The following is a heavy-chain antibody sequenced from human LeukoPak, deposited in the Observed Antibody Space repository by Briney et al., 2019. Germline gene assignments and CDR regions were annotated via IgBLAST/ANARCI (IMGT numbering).Heavy chain of an antibody. J-gene: IGHJ5*02. D-gene: IGHD3-10*01. CDR3: ARSLEALWFGELLDWFDP. Sequence: PSETLSLTCTVSGGSISSYYWSWIRQPAGKGLEWIGRIYTSGSTNYNPSLKSRDTMSVDTSKNQFSLKLSSVTAADTAVYYCARSLEALWFGELLDWFDPWGQGTLVTVSS. CDR2: IYTSGST. V-gene: IGHV4-4*07. CDR1: GGSISSYY.